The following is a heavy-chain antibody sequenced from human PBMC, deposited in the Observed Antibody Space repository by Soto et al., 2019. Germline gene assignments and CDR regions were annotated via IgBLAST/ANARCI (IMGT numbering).Heavy chain of an antibody. Sequence: QVQLQESGPGLVKPSETLSLTCTVSGGSISTYYWAWIRQPPGKGLEWIGYVHYSGTTNYNPSPKSRVTMSVDTSRNQFSLKLRSVTAADTAVYYCARGKIIGPWGQGTLVTVSS. D-gene: IGHD3-3*01. CDR3: ARGKIIGP. V-gene: IGHV4-59*01. J-gene: IGHJ5*02. CDR2: VHYSGTT. CDR1: GGSISTYY.